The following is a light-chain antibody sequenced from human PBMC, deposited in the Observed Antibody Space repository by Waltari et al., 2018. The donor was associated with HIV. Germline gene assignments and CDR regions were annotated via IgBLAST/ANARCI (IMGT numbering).Light chain of an antibody. V-gene: IGLV3-21*04. CDR1: TIERKS. CDR2: YDS. CDR3: QVWDSSSDHVL. Sequence: SSVLTQPPSVSVAPGKTAMITCGGNTIERKSVPCYQQKAGQAPMLLIYYDSDRPSGIPERFSGSNAGNTATLTISRVGDGDEADYYCQVWDSSSDHVLFGGGTKLTVL. J-gene: IGLJ2*01.